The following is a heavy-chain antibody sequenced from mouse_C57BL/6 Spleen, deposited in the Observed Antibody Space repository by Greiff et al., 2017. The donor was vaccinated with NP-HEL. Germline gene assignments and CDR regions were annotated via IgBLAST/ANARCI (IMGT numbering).Heavy chain of an antibody. CDR2: INPSSGYT. V-gene: IGHV1-7*01. D-gene: IGHD1-1*01. CDR1: VYTFTSYW. Sequence: VQLQQSGAELAKPGASVKLSCKASVYTFTSYWMHWVKQRPGQGLEWIGYINPSSGYTKYNQKFKDKATLTADKSSSTAYMQLSSLTYEDSAVYYCARSNYGSSYWFAYWGQGTLVTVSA. J-gene: IGHJ3*01. CDR3: ARSNYGSSYWFAY.